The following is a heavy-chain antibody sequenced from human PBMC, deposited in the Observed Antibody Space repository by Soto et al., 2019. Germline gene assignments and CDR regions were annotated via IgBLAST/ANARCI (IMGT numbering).Heavy chain of an antibody. CDR2: IYHSGRT. J-gene: IGHJ4*02. CDR3: AREDSIIIPAVSDF. V-gene: IGHV4-31*03. CDR1: GVSISSGGYY. Sequence: SETLSLTCTVSGVSISSGGYYWGWIRQHPGKGLEWIGNIYHSGRTYYNPSLKSRVIMSVDTSKNHFSLNLNSVTAEDTAVYYCAREDSIIIPAVSDFWGQGTLVTVSS. D-gene: IGHD2-2*01.